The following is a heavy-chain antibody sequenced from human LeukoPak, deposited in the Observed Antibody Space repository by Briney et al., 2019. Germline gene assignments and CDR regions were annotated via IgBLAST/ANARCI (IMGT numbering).Heavy chain of an antibody. Sequence: SETLSLTCTVSGGSISSSGYYWGWIRQPPGKGLEWIGSIYSSGNPYSNPSLKSRVTISVDASKNNFSVKLSSVAAADTAAYYCARQTETSGADSWGQGTPVTVSS. D-gene: IGHD1-14*01. CDR3: ARQTETSGADS. CDR1: GGSISSSGYY. CDR2: IYSSGNP. V-gene: IGHV4-39*01. J-gene: IGHJ4*02.